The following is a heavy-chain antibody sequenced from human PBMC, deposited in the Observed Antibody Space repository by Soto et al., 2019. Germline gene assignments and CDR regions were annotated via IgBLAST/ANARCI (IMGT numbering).Heavy chain of an antibody. CDR2: IKQDGSEK. Sequence: GGSLRLSCAASGFTFSSYWMSWVRQAPGKGLEWVANIKQDGSEKYYVDSVKGRFTISRDNAKNSLYLQMNWLRAEDTAVYFCARDDHVDTSMGLWGQGTLVTVSS. CDR1: GFTFSSYW. V-gene: IGHV3-7*01. CDR3: ARDDHVDTSMGL. J-gene: IGHJ4*02. D-gene: IGHD5-18*01.